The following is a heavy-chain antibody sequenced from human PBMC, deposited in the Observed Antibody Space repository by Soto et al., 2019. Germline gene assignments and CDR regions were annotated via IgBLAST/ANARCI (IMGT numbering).Heavy chain of an antibody. CDR3: ARDPSRSEYYYDSSGYYYDY. Sequence: GGSLRLSCAASGFTFSSYSMNWVRQAPGKGLEWVSSISSSSSYIYYADSVKGRFTISRDNAKNSLYLQMNSLRAEDTAVYYCARDPSRSEYYYDSSGYYYDYWGQGTLVTVSS. CDR1: GFTFSSYS. D-gene: IGHD3-22*01. CDR2: ISSSSSYI. J-gene: IGHJ4*02. V-gene: IGHV3-21*01.